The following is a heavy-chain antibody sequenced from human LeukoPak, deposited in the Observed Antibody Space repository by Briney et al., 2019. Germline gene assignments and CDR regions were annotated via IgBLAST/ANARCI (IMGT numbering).Heavy chain of an antibody. D-gene: IGHD3-10*01. CDR3: ARGSALIGEFLVYFDY. J-gene: IGHJ4*02. Sequence: PGGSLRLSCAASGFTFDGYGMHWVRQAPGKGLVWVSRINSDGSSTSYADSVKGRFTISRDNAKNTLYLQMNSLRAEDTAVYYCARGSALIGEFLVYFDYWGQGTLVTVSS. V-gene: IGHV3-74*01. CDR2: INSDGSST. CDR1: GFTFDGYG.